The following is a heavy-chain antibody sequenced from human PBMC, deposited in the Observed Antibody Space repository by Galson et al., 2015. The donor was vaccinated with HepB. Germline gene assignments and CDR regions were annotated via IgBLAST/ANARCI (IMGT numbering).Heavy chain of an antibody. CDR2: IYPGDSDT. V-gene: IGHV5-51*01. D-gene: IGHD1-26*01. CDR1: GYRFTNYW. CDR3: ARHAPRGDTSSYGGC. Sequence: QSGAEVKKPGESLKIPCLGSGYRFTNYWIDWVRQMPGKGLEWMGVIYPGDSDTRYSPSFQGQVTISADTSISTAYLQWSSLKASNTAMYYCARHAPRGDTSSYGGCWGQGTLVNVS. J-gene: IGHJ4*02.